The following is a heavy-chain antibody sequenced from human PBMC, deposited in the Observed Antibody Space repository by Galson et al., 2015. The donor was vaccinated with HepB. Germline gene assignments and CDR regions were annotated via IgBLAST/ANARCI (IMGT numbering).Heavy chain of an antibody. CDR2: IIPIFGIA. V-gene: IGHV1-69*10. CDR3: ARVLGATTQYFDY. J-gene: IGHJ4*02. Sequence: SVKVSCKASGGTFSSYAVSWVRQAPGQGLEWMGGIIPIFGIANYAQKFQGRVTITADKSTSTAYMELSSLRSEDTAVYYCARVLGATTQYFDYWGQGTLVTVSS. CDR1: GGTFSSYA. D-gene: IGHD1-26*01.